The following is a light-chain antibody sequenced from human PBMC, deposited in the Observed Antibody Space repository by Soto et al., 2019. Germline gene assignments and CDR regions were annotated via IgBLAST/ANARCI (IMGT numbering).Light chain of an antibody. Sequence: QPVLTQPPSVSGAPGQRVTLSCTGSSSNIGAGYDVHWYQPLPGTAPKLLISGNSNRPSGVPDRFSGSKSGTSASLAITGLQAEDEADYYCQSYDSSLSGVVFGGGTKLTVL. CDR1: SSNIGAGYD. CDR3: QSYDSSLSGVV. V-gene: IGLV1-40*01. J-gene: IGLJ2*01. CDR2: GNS.